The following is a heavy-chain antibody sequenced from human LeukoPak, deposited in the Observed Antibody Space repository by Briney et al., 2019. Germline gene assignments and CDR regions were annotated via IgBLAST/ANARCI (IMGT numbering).Heavy chain of an antibody. Sequence: PGRSLRLSCAASGFTFRDYWMIWARQAPGKGLEWGGNIKQDGGVNGYADSVRGRFTISSDNAQTSVYLQMNSLRAEDTAVYYCARASNPWLQLTWGQGTLVTVSS. CDR2: IKQDGGVN. V-gene: IGHV3-7*05. D-gene: IGHD5-24*01. CDR3: ARASNPWLQLT. J-gene: IGHJ5*02. CDR1: GFTFRDYW.